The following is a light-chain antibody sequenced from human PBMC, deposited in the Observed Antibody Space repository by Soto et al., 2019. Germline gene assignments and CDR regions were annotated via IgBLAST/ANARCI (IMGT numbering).Light chain of an antibody. Sequence: QSALTHPASVSGSPGQSITISCTGTSSDVGSYNLVSWYQQHPGKAPKLMIYEGSKRPSGVSNRFSGSKSGNTASLTISGLQAEDEADYYGCSYAGSSFYVFGTGTKVTVL. CDR1: SSDVGSYNL. V-gene: IGLV2-23*01. CDR2: EGS. J-gene: IGLJ1*01. CDR3: CSYAGSSFYV.